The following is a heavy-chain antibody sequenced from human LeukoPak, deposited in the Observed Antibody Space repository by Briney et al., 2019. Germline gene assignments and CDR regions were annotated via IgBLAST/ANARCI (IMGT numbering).Heavy chain of an antibody. J-gene: IGHJ4*02. CDR3: VTEVILAVTGNDY. Sequence: GGSLRLSCAASGFIVSSNYMNWVRQAPGKGLEWVGRIRSKTHGEAIDYAAPVRGRFTISRDDSKNTLYLQLNSLKTEDTAVYYCVTEVILAVTGNDYWGQGSLVTVSS. CDR2: IRSKTHGEAI. V-gene: IGHV3-15*07. CDR1: GFIVSSNY. D-gene: IGHD2-21*02.